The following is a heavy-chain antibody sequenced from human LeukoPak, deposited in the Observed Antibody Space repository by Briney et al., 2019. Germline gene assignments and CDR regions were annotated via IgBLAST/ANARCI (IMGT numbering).Heavy chain of an antibody. CDR1: GFTFSSYA. V-gene: IGHV3-23*01. CDR3: ARRLYGSGSHSFDD. D-gene: IGHD3-10*01. Sequence: GGSLRLSCAASGFTFSSYAMSWVRQAPGKGLEWVSAISGSGGSTYYADSVEGRFTISRDNGKNSLYLQTNSLRAEDTAVYYCARRLYGSGSHSFDDWGQGTLVTVSS. J-gene: IGHJ4*02. CDR2: ISGSGGST.